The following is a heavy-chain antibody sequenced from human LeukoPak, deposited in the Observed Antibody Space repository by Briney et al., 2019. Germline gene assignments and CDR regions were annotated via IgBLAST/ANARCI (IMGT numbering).Heavy chain of an antibody. CDR1: GYTFTSYD. V-gene: IGHV1-8*01. D-gene: IGHD3-16*01. CDR2: MNPNSGST. J-gene: IGHJ4*02. Sequence: GASVKVSCKASGYTFTSYDINWVRQATGQGLEWMGWMNPNSGSTGYAQKFQGRVTMTRNTSISTAYMELSSLRSEDTAVYYCARDLGESQYYFDYWGQGTLVTVSS. CDR3: ARDLGESQYYFDY.